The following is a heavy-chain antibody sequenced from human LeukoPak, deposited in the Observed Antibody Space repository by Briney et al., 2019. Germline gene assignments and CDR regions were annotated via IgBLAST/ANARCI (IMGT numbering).Heavy chain of an antibody. Sequence: SETLSLTCTVSGGSISSNSYCWGWIRQPPGKGLEWIGYIYYSGSTNYNPSLKSRVTISVDTSKNQFSLKLSSVTAADTAVYYCARALFVCSGGSCSYNWFDPWGQGTLVTVSS. V-gene: IGHV4-61*05. D-gene: IGHD2-15*01. CDR3: ARALFVCSGGSCSYNWFDP. J-gene: IGHJ5*02. CDR2: IYYSGST. CDR1: GGSISSNSYC.